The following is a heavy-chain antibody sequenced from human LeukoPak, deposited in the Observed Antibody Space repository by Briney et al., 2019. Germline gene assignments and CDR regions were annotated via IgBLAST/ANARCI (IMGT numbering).Heavy chain of an antibody. CDR2: INSNGYST. V-gene: IGHV3-64D*06. CDR1: GFSLSAYA. Sequence: GGSLRLSCSASGFSLSAYAMHWVRQAPGKGLEYVAAINSNGYSTYYEDSVRSRFTLSRDNSKNTVYLQMSSLRAGDTAVYYCVKEILVTTSPFDYWGQGTLVTVSS. CDR3: VKEILVTTSPFDY. D-gene: IGHD4-17*01. J-gene: IGHJ4*02.